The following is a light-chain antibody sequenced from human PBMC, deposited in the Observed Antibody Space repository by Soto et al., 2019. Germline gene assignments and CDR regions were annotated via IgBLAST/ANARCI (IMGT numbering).Light chain of an antibody. CDR2: NVS. V-gene: IGLV2-14*01. Sequence: QSVLTQPASVSGSPGQSITISCTGTSSDVGGYNYVSWYQQHPGKAPKLMIFNVSKRPSGVSNRFSGSKSGNTASLTISGLQDEDEADYYCSSYTSSSTLYVFGTGTKLTVL. J-gene: IGLJ1*01. CDR3: SSYTSSSTLYV. CDR1: SSDVGGYNY.